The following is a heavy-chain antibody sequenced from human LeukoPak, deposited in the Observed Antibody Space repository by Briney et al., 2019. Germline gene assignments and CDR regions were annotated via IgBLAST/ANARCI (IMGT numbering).Heavy chain of an antibody. D-gene: IGHD3-3*01. J-gene: IGHJ4*02. CDR3: ARLCGYYDRSDY. V-gene: IGHV3-74*01. Sequence: GGSLRLSCAASGFTFSSYAMSWVRQAPGTGLLWVSRINGDGSSAAYADSVKGRFTISRDNAKDTLYLQMNSLRVEDTAVYYCARLCGYYDRSDYWGQGTLVTVSS. CDR1: GFTFSSYA. CDR2: INGDGSSA.